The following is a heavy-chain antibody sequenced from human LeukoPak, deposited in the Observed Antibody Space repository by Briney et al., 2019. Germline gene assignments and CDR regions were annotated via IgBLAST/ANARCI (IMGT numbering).Heavy chain of an antibody. D-gene: IGHD1-7*01. V-gene: IGHV3-23*01. CDR1: GFTFSNYA. CDR3: AKDRRGNWNYVGDLDY. J-gene: IGHJ4*02. Sequence: GGSLRLSCAVSGFTFSNYAMSWVRQAPGKGLEWVSVISEGGTSTYYADSVKGRFTISRDNSKNTLYLQMNSLRAEDTAVYYCAKDRRGNWNYVGDLDYWGPGTLVTVSS. CDR2: ISEGGTST.